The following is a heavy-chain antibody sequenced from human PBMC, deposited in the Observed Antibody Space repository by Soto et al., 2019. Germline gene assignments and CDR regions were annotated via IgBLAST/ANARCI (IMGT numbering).Heavy chain of an antibody. CDR1: GYTFTSYG. D-gene: IGHD3-22*01. Sequence: GASVKVSCKASGYTFTSYGISWLRQAPGQGLEWMGWISAYNGNTNYAQKLQGRVTMTTDTSTSTAYMELRSLRSDDTVVYYCAREEYYYDSSGDTFDPWGQGTLVTVSS. CDR3: AREEYYYDSSGDTFDP. V-gene: IGHV1-18*01. J-gene: IGHJ5*02. CDR2: ISAYNGNT.